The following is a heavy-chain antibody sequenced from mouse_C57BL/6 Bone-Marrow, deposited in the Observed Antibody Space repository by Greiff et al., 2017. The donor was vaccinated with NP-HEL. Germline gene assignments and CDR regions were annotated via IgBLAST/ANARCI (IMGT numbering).Heavy chain of an antibody. V-gene: IGHV1-75*01. J-gene: IGHJ3*01. D-gene: IGHD1-1*01. Sequence: QVQLKESGPELVKPGASVKISCKASGYTFTDYYINWVKQRPGQGLEWIGWIFPGSGSTYYNEKFKGKATLTVDKSSSTAYMLLSSLTSEDSAVYFCAREPYYYGSSPWFAYWGQGTLVTVSA. CDR1: GYTFTDYY. CDR3: AREPYYYGSSPWFAY. CDR2: IFPGSGST.